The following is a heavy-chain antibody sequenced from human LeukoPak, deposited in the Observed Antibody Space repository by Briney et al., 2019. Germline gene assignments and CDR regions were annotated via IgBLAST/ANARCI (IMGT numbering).Heavy chain of an antibody. J-gene: IGHJ1*01. CDR2: IKSDGST. CDR1: GFTFSSYW. V-gene: IGHV3-74*01. D-gene: IGHD3-22*01. Sequence: RGSLRLSCAASGFTFSSYWMHWVRQAPGKGLVWVSRIKSDGSTNYADSVKGRFTISRDNAKNTVSLQMNSLRAEDTGVYFCARAPSEIGGYYPEYFRHWGQGTLVTVSS. CDR3: ARAPSEIGGYYPEYFRH.